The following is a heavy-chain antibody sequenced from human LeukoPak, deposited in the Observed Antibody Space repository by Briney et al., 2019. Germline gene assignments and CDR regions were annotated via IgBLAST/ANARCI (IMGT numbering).Heavy chain of an antibody. CDR3: ARRAGAYSHPYDY. CDR1: GFSFSSHA. V-gene: IGHV3-64*01. Sequence: GGSLRLSCAASGFSFSSHAMHWVRQTPGKGLEHVAAITSNGGSTYYANSVKGRFSFSRDNSKNTLYLQMNSLRAEDTAVYYCARRAGAYSHPYDYWGQGTLVTVSS. D-gene: IGHD4/OR15-4a*01. J-gene: IGHJ4*02. CDR2: ITSNGGST.